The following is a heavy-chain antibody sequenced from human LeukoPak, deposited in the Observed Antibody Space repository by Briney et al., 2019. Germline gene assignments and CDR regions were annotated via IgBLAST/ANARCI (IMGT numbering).Heavy chain of an antibody. D-gene: IGHD6-13*01. CDR2: IYHSGST. Sequence: PSETLSLTCAVSGYSISSGYYWGWFSQPPGKERQWSGSIYHSGSTYYNPSLKSRVTISVDTSKNQFSLKLSSVTAADTAVYYCARVVSAYSSSQGYYFDYWGQGTLVTVSS. V-gene: IGHV4-38-2*01. CDR1: GYSISSGYY. CDR3: ARVVSAYSSSQGYYFDY. J-gene: IGHJ4*02.